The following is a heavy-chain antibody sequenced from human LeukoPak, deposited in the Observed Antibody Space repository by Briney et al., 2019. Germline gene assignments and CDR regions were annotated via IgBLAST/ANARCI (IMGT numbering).Heavy chain of an antibody. D-gene: IGHD1-26*01. CDR1: GFTFSDYY. CDR3: AKEEWEPEPSYYYMDV. CDR2: ISGSGGST. J-gene: IGHJ6*03. Sequence: GGSLRLSCAASGFTFSDYYMSWIRQAPGKGLEWVSAISGSGGSTYYADSVKGRFTISRDNSKNTLYLQMNSLRAEDTAVYYCAKEEWEPEPSYYYMDVWGKGTTVTISS. V-gene: IGHV3-23*01.